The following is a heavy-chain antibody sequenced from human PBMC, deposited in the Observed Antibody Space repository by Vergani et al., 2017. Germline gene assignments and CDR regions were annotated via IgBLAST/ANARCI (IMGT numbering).Heavy chain of an antibody. CDR3: ARLYGRDSSGSKYFDY. Sequence: EVQLVQSGAEVKKPGESLKISCQISGSSFTNYWIGWVRQMPGKGLEWMWIIHPADSDTRYSPSFQGQVTISVDKSISTAYLQRSSLRASDSAMYYCARLYGRDSSGSKYFDYWGQGTLVTVSS. V-gene: IGHV5-51*01. J-gene: IGHJ4*02. D-gene: IGHD3-22*01. CDR1: GSSFTNYW. CDR2: IHPADSDT.